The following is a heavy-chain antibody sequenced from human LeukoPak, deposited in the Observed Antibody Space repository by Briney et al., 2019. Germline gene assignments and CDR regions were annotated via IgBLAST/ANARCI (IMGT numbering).Heavy chain of an antibody. Sequence: PSETLSLTCTVSGGSISSSSYYWGWLRQPPGKGLEWIGSIYYSGSTYYNPSLKSRVTISVDTSKNQFSLKLSSVTAADTAVYYCARDERGYCSGGSCSNWFDPWGQGTLVTVSS. CDR2: IYYSGST. D-gene: IGHD2-15*01. V-gene: IGHV4-39*07. CDR3: ARDERGYCSGGSCSNWFDP. J-gene: IGHJ5*02. CDR1: GGSISSSSYY.